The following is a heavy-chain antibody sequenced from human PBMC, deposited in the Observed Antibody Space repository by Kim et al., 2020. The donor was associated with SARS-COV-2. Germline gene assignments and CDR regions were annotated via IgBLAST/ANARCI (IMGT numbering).Heavy chain of an antibody. D-gene: IGHD2-2*01. CDR2: ISSNGGST. CDR3: ARLGYCSSTSCPGWFDY. J-gene: IGHJ4*02. V-gene: IGHV3-64*01. CDR1: GFTFSSYA. Sequence: GGSLRLSCAASGFTFSSYAMHWVRQAPGKGLEYVSAISSNGGSTYYANSVKGRFTISRDNSKNTLYLQMGSLRAEDMAVYYCARLGYCSSTSCPGWFDYWGQGTLVTVSS.